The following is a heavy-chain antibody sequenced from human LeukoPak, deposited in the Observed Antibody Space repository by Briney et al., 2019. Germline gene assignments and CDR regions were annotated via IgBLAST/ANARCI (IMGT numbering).Heavy chain of an antibody. Sequence: GGSLRLSCAASGITFSNSWMCWIRQAPGKGLEWVANIKEDGSEKYYVNSVKGRFTISRDNAKNSLYLQRNSLRAEDTAVYYCARGGGSGSYYKRELDYWGQGTLVTVSS. D-gene: IGHD3-10*01. CDR1: GITFSNSW. J-gene: IGHJ4*02. V-gene: IGHV3-7*01. CDR3: ARGGGSGSYYKRELDY. CDR2: IKEDGSEK.